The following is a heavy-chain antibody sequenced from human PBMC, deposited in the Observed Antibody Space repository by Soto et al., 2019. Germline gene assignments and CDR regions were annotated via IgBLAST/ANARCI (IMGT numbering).Heavy chain of an antibody. CDR1: GYTFTNYD. J-gene: IGHJ4*02. CDR2: MNPNSGNT. CDR3: ARGLWGTTAHPADGDDY. V-gene: IGHV1-8*01. Sequence: ASVKVSCKASGYTFTNYDINWVRQATGQGLEWMGWMNPNSGNTGYAQKFQGRVTMARSTSISTAYMELSSLRSDDTAVYYCARGLWGTTAHPADGDDYWGQGTLVTVSS. D-gene: IGHD6-6*01.